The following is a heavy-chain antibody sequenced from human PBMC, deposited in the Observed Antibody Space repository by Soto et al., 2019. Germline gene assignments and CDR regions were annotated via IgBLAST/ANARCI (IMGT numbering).Heavy chain of an antibody. CDR3: ARGSRYFDWLSPPPDYYYGMHV. D-gene: IGHD3-9*01. Sequence: ASVKVSCKASGYTFTSYGISWVRQAPGQGLEWMGWISAYNGNTNYAQKLQGRVTMTTDTSTSTAYMELRSLRSDDTAVYYCARGSRYFDWLSPPPDYYYGMHVWGHGTTVTVSS. CDR2: ISAYNGNT. CDR1: GYTFTSYG. V-gene: IGHV1-18*01. J-gene: IGHJ6*02.